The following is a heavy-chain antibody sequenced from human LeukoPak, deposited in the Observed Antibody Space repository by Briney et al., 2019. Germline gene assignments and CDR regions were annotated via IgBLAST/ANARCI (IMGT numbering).Heavy chain of an antibody. CDR1: GGTFSSYA. J-gene: IGHJ4*02. CDR2: IIPIFGTA. Sequence: SVKISCKASGGTFSSYAISWVRQAPVQGLEWMGRIIPIFGTANYAQKFQGRVTITTDESTSTAYMELSSLRSEDTAVYYCARMPLPAGTIEDYWGQGTLVTVSS. CDR3: ARMPLPAGTIEDY. D-gene: IGHD6-13*01. V-gene: IGHV1-69*05.